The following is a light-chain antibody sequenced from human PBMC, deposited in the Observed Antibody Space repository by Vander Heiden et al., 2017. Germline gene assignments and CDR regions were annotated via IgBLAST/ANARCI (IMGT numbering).Light chain of an antibody. CDR2: GAS. V-gene: IGKV1-39*01. CDR1: QTIGTN. Sequence: TQLTQSPSSLSASVGDKVTITCRAGQTIGTNLNWYQQKPGQAPSLLIYGASTLQSGVPSRFSGGGSGTDFTLTISSLQPEDFATYYCQQSYSTPPITFGQGTRLEIK. CDR3: QQSYSTPPIT. J-gene: IGKJ5*01.